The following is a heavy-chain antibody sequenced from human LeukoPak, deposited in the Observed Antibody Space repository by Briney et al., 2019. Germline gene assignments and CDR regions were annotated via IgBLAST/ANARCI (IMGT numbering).Heavy chain of an antibody. V-gene: IGHV3-30-3*01. J-gene: IGHJ4*02. CDR1: GFTFRNYV. Sequence: PGGSLGLSCAASGFTFRNYVIHWGRQAPGQGLELVAVTSSDLNVKLYADSVKGRFTISRDNSRSTLYLQMNSLRPEDTAIYYCAREGYYGSGSPPSLYFDYWGQGTLVTVSS. CDR3: AREGYYGSGSPPSLYFDY. D-gene: IGHD3-10*01. CDR2: TSSDLNVK.